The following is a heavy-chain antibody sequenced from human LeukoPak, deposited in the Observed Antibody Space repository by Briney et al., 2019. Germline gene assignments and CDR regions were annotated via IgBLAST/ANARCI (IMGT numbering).Heavy chain of an antibody. CDR3: ARQYSSSWYWFDP. J-gene: IGHJ5*02. CDR2: IYYSGST. Sequence: SETLSLTCTVSGGSISSYYWSWIRQPPGKGLEWIGYIYYSGSTNYNPSLKSRVTISVDTSKSQFSLKLSSVTAADTAVYYCARQYSSSWYWFDPWGQGTLVTVSS. D-gene: IGHD6-13*01. V-gene: IGHV4-59*01. CDR1: GGSISSYY.